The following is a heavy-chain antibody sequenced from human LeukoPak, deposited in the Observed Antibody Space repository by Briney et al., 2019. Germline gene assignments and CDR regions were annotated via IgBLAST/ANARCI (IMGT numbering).Heavy chain of an antibody. CDR1: GFTVSSSY. J-gene: IGHJ3*02. V-gene: IGHV3-53*01. D-gene: IGHD3-10*01. CDR2: IYSGGST. Sequence: GGSLRLSCAASGFTVSSSYMDWVRQAPGKGLEWVSVIYSGGSTYYADSVKGRFTISRDNSKNTLYLQMNSLRAEDTAVYYCARAPDRSGSYYGGFDIWGQGTMVTVSS. CDR3: ARAPDRSGSYYGGFDI.